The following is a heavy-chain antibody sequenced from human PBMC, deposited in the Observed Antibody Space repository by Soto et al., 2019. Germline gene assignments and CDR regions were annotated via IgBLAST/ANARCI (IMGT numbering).Heavy chain of an antibody. CDR2: ISDSGGST. CDR3: AKDRLPISAADLEH. CDR1: GFSFSNYA. J-gene: IGHJ1*01. V-gene: IGHV3-23*01. D-gene: IGHD6-13*01. Sequence: EVQLLESGGGLVQPGGSLRLSCAASGFSFSNYAMSWVRQAPGKGMEWVSGISDSGGSTHYANSVKGRFTISRDNSKSTLYLQMNSLGADDTAVYYCAKDRLPISAADLEHWGQGTLVTVSS.